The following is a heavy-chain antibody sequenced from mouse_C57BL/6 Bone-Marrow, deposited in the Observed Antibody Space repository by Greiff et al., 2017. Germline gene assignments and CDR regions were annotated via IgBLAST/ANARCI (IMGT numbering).Heavy chain of an antibody. CDR2: IDPENGDT. Sequence: VQLQQSGAELVRPGASVKLSCTASGFNIKDDYMHWVNQRPEQGLEWIGWIDPENGDTEYASKFQGKATITADTSSNTAYLQLSSLTSEDTAVYYCTTVYYYGSGYGYWGQGTLVTVSA. CDR1: GFNIKDDY. D-gene: IGHD1-1*01. CDR3: TTVYYYGSGYGY. V-gene: IGHV14-4*01. J-gene: IGHJ3*01.